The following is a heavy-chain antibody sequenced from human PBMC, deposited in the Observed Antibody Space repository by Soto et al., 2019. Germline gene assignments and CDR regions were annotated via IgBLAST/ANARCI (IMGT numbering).Heavy chain of an antibody. D-gene: IGHD2-21*01. CDR1: GFAFSSHS. CDR3: VKGRLDTAYFDL. V-gene: IGHV3-48*02. CDR2: TSPSGNNI. Sequence: GGSLRLSCAASGFAFSSHSLYWVRQAPGKGLEWLSYTSPSGNNIQYAGSVRGRFTISRDNARNSVSLQTNSLRDGDTAVYYCVKGRLDTAYFDLWGQGSLVTVSS. J-gene: IGHJ4*02.